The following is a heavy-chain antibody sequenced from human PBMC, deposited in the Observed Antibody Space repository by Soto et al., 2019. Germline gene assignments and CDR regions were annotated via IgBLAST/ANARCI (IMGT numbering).Heavy chain of an antibody. V-gene: IGHV4-34*01. CDR1: GGSFSGYY. Sequence: QVQLQQWGAGLLKPSETLSLTCAVYGGSFSGYYWSWIRQPPGKGLEWIGEINHSGSTNYNPSLKGRVTKSVDTSKNQFSLKLSSVTAADTAVYYCARGRGYSSSSGDYWGQGTLVTVSS. J-gene: IGHJ4*02. CDR3: ARGRGYSSSSGDY. CDR2: INHSGST. D-gene: IGHD6-6*01.